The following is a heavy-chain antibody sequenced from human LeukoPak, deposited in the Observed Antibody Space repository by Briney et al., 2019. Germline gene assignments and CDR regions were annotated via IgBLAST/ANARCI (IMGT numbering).Heavy chain of an antibody. Sequence: GASVKVSCKASGGTFSSYAISWVRQAPGQGLEWMGRIIPILGIANYAQKFQGSVTITADKSTSTAYMELSSLRSEDTAVYYCASNRGGDYVRSWFDPWGQGTLVTVSS. D-gene: IGHD4-17*01. V-gene: IGHV1-69*04. J-gene: IGHJ5*02. CDR1: GGTFSSYA. CDR3: ASNRGGDYVRSWFDP. CDR2: IIPILGIA.